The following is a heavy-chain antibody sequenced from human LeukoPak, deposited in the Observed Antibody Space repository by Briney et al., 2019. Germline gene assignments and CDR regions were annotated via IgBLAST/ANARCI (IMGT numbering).Heavy chain of an antibody. CDR1: GFTFSSYG. CDR3: ARDGQWLVVGWFDP. V-gene: IGHV3-21*01. CDR2: ISSSSSYI. D-gene: IGHD6-19*01. J-gene: IGHJ5*02. Sequence: GGSLRLSCAASGFTFSSYGMSWVRQAPGKGLEWVSSISSSSSYIYYADSVKGRFTISRDNAKNSLYLQMNSLRAEDTAVYYCARDGQWLVVGWFDPWGQGTLVTVSS.